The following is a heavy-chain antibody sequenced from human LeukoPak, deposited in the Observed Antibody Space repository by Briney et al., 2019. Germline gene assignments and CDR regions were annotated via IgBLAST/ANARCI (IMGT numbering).Heavy chain of an antibody. CDR2: IYYTGIT. J-gene: IGHJ6*02. Sequence: SETLSLTCTVSGGSISSYYWSWIRQPPGKGLEWIGYIYYTGITNYNPSLKSRVTISVDTSKNQFSLKLNSVTAADTAVYYCARDYSTSYYYYGMDLWGQGTTVTVSS. V-gene: IGHV4-59*01. D-gene: IGHD4-11*01. CDR1: GGSISSYY. CDR3: ARDYSTSYYYYGMDL.